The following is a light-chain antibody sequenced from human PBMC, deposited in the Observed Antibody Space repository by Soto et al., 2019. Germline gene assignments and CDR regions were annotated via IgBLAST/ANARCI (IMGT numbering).Light chain of an antibody. Sequence: EIVVTQSPATLSVSPGERATLSCTASQSVSTNLAWYQQKPGRAPRLLIYGASTRATGIPARFSGSGSGTEFTLTISSLQSEYFAVYHCQQYSNWPRTFGHGTKVEV. V-gene: IGKV3-15*01. CDR2: GAS. J-gene: IGKJ1*01. CDR1: QSVSTN. CDR3: QQYSNWPRT.